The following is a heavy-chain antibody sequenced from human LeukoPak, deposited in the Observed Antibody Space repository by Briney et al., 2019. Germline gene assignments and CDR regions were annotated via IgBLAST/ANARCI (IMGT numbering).Heavy chain of an antibody. CDR2: ISSSGSTI. V-gene: IGHV3-11*01. CDR3: ARADVYDILTGYYNRRYYYGMDV. J-gene: IGHJ6*02. D-gene: IGHD3-9*01. CDR1: GFTVSNNY. Sequence: GGSLRLSCAASGFTVSNNYMIWFRQAPGKGLEWVSYISSSGSTIYYADSVKGRFTISRDNAKNSLYLQMNSPRAEDTAVYYCARADVYDILTGYYNRRYYYGMDVWGQGTTVTVSS.